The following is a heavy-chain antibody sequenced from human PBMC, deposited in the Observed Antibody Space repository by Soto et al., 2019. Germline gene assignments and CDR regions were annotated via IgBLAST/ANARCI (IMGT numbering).Heavy chain of an antibody. CDR1: GFTFNYYW. J-gene: IGHJ3*01. CDR3: VRGDKGGFDL. D-gene: IGHD2-21*02. Sequence: EVRLVESEGGLVQRGGSLRLSCAASGFTFNYYWMHWVRQAPGQGLMWVSHIQNDGSRTTYADSVKGRFTISRDNAKNTLYLQMNSLRVEDTDIYYCVRGDKGGFDLWGQGTTVTVSS. CDR2: IQNDGSRT. V-gene: IGHV3-74*01.